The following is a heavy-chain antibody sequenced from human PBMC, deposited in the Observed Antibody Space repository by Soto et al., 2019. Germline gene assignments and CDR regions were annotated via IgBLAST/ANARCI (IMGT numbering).Heavy chain of an antibody. Sequence: GGSLRLSCAASGFTFDDYTMHWVRQAPGKGLEWVSLISWDGGSTYYADSVKGRFTISRDNSKNSLYLQMNSLRTEDTALYYWEKDISIAGAGTYYYYGMAVGAQGTRVTV. CDR1: GFTFDDYT. J-gene: IGHJ6*02. V-gene: IGHV3-43*01. D-gene: IGHD6-19*01. CDR2: ISWDGGST. CDR3: EKDISIAGAGTYYYYGMAV.